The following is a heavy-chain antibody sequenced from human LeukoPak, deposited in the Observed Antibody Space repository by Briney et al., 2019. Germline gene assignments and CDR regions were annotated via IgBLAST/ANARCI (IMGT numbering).Heavy chain of an antibody. CDR2: FDPEDGET. CDR3: AITYYYDSSGYWEYFQH. J-gene: IGHJ1*01. CDR1: GYTLTELS. Sequence: ASVKVSCKVSGYTLTELSMHWVRQAPGKGLEWMGGFDPEDGETIYAQKFQGRVTMTEDTSTDTAYMELSSLRSEDTAVYYCAITYYYDSSGYWEYFQHWGQGTLVTVSS. V-gene: IGHV1-24*01. D-gene: IGHD3-22*01.